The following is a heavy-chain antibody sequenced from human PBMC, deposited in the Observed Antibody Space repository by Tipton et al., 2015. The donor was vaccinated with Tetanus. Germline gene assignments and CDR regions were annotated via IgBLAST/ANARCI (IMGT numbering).Heavy chain of an antibody. D-gene: IGHD6-19*01. Sequence: QLVQSGAEVKKPGASVKVSCKASGYTFTGQYMYWVRQAPGQGLEWMGWIDPNSGGTVYVLNLQGRVTMTTDTSTSTATMELRSLTSDDTAVYYCARGGRAVAGWYFDYWGQGTLVTVSS. CDR1: GYTFTGQY. J-gene: IGHJ4*02. CDR3: ARGGRAVAGWYFDY. CDR2: IDPNSGGT. V-gene: IGHV1-2*02.